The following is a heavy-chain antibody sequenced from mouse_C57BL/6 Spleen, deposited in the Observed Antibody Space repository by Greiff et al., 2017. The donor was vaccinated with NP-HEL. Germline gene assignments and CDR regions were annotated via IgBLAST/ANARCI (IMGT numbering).Heavy chain of an antibody. CDR2: SRNKANDYTT. D-gene: IGHD2-4*01. J-gene: IGHJ3*01. CDR3: ARGDYDGPFAY. V-gene: IGHV7-1*01. CDR1: GFTFSDFY. Sequence: EVKVVESGGGLVQSGRSLRLSCATSGFTFSDFYMEWVRQAPGKGLEWIAASRNKANDYTTEYSASVKGRFIVSRDTSQSILYLQMNALRAEDTAIYYCARGDYDGPFAYWGQGTLVTVSA.